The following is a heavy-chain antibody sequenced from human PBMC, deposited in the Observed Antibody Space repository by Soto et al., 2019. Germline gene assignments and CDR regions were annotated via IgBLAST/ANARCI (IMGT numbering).Heavy chain of an antibody. CDR1: GGSVSSGSYY. V-gene: IGHV4-61*01. D-gene: IGHD6-6*01. CDR2: IYYSGST. CDR3: AREYSSSSSHYFDY. Sequence: LSLTCTVSGGSVSSGSYYWSWIRQPPGKGLEWIGYIYYSGSTNYNPSLKSRVTISVDTSKNQFSLKLSSVTAADTAVYYCAREYSSSSSHYFDYWGQGTLVTVSS. J-gene: IGHJ4*02.